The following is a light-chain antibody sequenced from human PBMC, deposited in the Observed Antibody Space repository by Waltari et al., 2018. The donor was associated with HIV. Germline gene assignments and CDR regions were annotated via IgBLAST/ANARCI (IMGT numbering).Light chain of an antibody. CDR1: ALPKQY. CDR3: QSADSSGTYWV. Sequence: SYELTQPPSVSVSPGQTARLICPGEALPKQYAFWYQQKPGQAPVVVIYKDNERPSGIPERFSGSSSGTTVTLTISGVQADDEADYYCQSADSSGTYWVFGGGTKLTVL. J-gene: IGLJ3*02. V-gene: IGLV3-25*03. CDR2: KDN.